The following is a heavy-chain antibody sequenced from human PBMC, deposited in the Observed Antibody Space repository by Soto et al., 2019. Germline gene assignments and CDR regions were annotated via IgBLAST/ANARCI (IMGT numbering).Heavy chain of an antibody. V-gene: IGHV5-10-1*01. Sequence: GESLKISCKASGYNFTAFWIHWVRQMPGKGLEWLGKIDPSDSYTNYSPSFEGHVTISTDNPITTAYLQWSSLRASETALYFCASVHKNWFDSWAQGTMVTVS. CDR1: GYNFTAFW. J-gene: IGHJ5*01. CDR3: ASVHKNWFDS. CDR2: IDPSDSYT.